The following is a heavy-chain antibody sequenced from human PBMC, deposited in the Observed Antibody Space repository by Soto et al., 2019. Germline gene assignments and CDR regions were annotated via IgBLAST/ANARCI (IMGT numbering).Heavy chain of an antibody. CDR1: GFTFSSYA. Sequence: PGGSLRLSCAASGFTFSSYAMHWVRQAPGKGLEWVAVISYDGSNKYYADSVKGRFTISRDNSKNTLYLQMNSLRAEDTAVYYCASSYSGYDCYFDYWGQGTLVTVSS. CDR2: ISYDGSNK. D-gene: IGHD5-12*01. J-gene: IGHJ4*02. V-gene: IGHV3-30-3*01. CDR3: ASSYSGYDCYFDY.